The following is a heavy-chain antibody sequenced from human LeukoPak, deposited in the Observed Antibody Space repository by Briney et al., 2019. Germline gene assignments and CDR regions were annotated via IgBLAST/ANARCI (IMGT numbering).Heavy chain of an antibody. CDR2: INSDGSGT. V-gene: IGHV3-74*01. Sequence: QAGGSLRLSCTASGLSISGYWMHWVRQAPGKGLVWLSRINSDGSGTDYADSVKGRLTVSRDNGKNTVYLRMSSLRAEDTAVYYCARDPYILDAAWGQGTLVTVSS. CDR3: ARDPYILDAA. D-gene: IGHD3-16*01. CDR1: GLSISGYW. J-gene: IGHJ5*02.